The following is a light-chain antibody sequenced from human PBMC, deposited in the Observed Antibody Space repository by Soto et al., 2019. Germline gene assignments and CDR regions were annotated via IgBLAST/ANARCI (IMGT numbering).Light chain of an antibody. CDR2: TNN. CDR1: SSDIGAGYA. CDR3: QSYDSSLGGSKV. V-gene: IGLV1-40*01. Sequence: QSVLTQPPSVSGAPGQRVTISCTGSSSDIGAGYAVHWYQQLPGAAPKLVIYTNNNWPSGVPDRFSGSKSGPSASLAITGLQAEDEADYYCQSYDSSLGGSKVFGTGTKLTVL. J-gene: IGLJ1*01.